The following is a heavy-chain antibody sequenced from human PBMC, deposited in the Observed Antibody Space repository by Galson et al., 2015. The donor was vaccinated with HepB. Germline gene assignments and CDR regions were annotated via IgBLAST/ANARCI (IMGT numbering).Heavy chain of an antibody. CDR1: GFTFSSYG. V-gene: IGHV3-33*08. CDR3: ASDSSGGYSYGYVVY. J-gene: IGHJ4*02. Sequence: SLRLSCAASGFTFSSYGMHWVRQAPGKGLEWVAVIWYDGSNKYYADSVKGRFTISRDNSKNTLYLQMNSLRAEDTAVYYCASDSSGGYSYGYVVYWGQGTLVTVSS. CDR2: IWYDGSNK. D-gene: IGHD5-18*01.